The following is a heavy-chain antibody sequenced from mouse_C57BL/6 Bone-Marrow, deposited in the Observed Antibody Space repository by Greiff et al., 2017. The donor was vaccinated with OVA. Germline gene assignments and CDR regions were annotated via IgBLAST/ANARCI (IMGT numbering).Heavy chain of an antibody. V-gene: IGHV1-55*01. D-gene: IGHD4-1*01. CDR3: VGTSVDY. Sequence: VQLQQPGAELVKPGASVKMSCKASGYTFTSYWITWVKQRPGQGLEWIGDIYPGSGSTNYNEKFKSKATLTVDKSSSTAYMQLSSLTSEDSAVYYCVGTSVDYWGQGTSVTVSS. J-gene: IGHJ4*01. CDR2: IYPGSGST. CDR1: GYTFTSYW.